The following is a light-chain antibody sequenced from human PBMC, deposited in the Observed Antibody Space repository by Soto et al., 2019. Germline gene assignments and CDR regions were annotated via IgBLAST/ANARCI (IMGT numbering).Light chain of an antibody. Sequence: QSALTEPACVSVSPGQSITSSCTGTSSDIGSYNYVSWYQQHPGKAPKLMIYEVSYRPSGVSNRFSASKSGNTASLTISGLQAEDEADYYCRSYTSSSTLYVFGTGTKVTVL. CDR2: EVS. J-gene: IGLJ1*01. CDR3: RSYTSSSTLYV. V-gene: IGLV2-14*01. CDR1: SSDIGSYNY.